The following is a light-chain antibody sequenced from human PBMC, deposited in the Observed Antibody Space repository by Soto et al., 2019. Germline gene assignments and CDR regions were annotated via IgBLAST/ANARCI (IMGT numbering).Light chain of an antibody. CDR2: DAS. CDR1: QGISSA. J-gene: IGKJ4*01. V-gene: IGKV1-13*02. Sequence: AIQLTQSPSSLSASVGDRVTITCRASQGISSALAWYQQKPGKAPKLLIYDASSLEGGVPSRFSGSGSGTDFTLTISSLQPEDFATYYCQQFNSYPLTFGGGTRWISN. CDR3: QQFNSYPLT.